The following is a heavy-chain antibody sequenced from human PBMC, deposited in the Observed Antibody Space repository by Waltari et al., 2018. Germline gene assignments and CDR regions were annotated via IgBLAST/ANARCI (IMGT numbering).Heavy chain of an antibody. CDR1: GYTLTELS. CDR3: ATRSTGGYYGMDV. J-gene: IGHJ6*02. D-gene: IGHD4-17*01. CDR2: FYPEDGET. V-gene: IGHV1-24*01. Sequence: QVQLVQSGAEVKKPGASVKVSCKVSGYTLTELSMHWVRQAPGKGLEWLGGFYPEDGETNYAQKCQGRVTMTEDTSTDTAYRELSSLRSEDTAVYYCATRSTGGYYGMDVWGQGTTVTVSS.